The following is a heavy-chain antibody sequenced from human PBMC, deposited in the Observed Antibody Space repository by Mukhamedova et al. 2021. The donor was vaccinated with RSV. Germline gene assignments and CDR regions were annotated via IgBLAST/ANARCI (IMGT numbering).Heavy chain of an antibody. CDR2: ISGTGGHT. Sequence: YGMSWVRQAPGKGLEWVAGISGTGGHTYYADSLKGRFTISRDNSKNTLYLQMNSLRAEDTALYYCAKHHYYGSWSYLYHDAVDFWG. J-gene: IGHJ3*01. V-gene: IGHV3-23*01. CDR3: AKHHYYGSWSYLYHDAVDF. CDR1: YG. D-gene: IGHD3-10*01.